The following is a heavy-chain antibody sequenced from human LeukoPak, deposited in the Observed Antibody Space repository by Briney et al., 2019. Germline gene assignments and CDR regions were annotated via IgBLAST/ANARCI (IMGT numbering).Heavy chain of an antibody. V-gene: IGHV3-23*01. J-gene: IGHJ4*02. CDR1: GFTFSSSA. Sequence: GRSLRLSCAASGFTFSSSAMSWVRQAPGKGLEWVSAISNDGGYTYYADSVQGRFTISRDNSKSTLCLQMNSLRAEDTAVYYCAKQLGYCSDGSCYFPYWGQGTLVTVSS. D-gene: IGHD2-15*01. CDR2: ISNDGGYT. CDR3: AKQLGYCSDGSCYFPY.